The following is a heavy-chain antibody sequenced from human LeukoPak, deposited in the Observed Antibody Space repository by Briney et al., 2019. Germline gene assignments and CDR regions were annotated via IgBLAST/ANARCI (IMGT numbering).Heavy chain of an antibody. D-gene: IGHD3-22*01. Sequence: GGSLRLSCAASGFTFSSYWMSWVRQAPGKGLEWVANIKQDGSEKYYVDSVKGRFTISRDNAKNSLYLQMNSLRAEDTAVYYCARDSPDSWGYYDSSGYTLDYWGQGTLVTVSS. CDR2: IKQDGSEK. J-gene: IGHJ4*02. CDR1: GFTFSSYW. CDR3: ARDSPDSWGYYDSSGYTLDY. V-gene: IGHV3-7*01.